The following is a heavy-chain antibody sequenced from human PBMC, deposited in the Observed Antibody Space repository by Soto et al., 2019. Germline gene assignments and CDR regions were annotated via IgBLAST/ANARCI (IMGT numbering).Heavy chain of an antibody. CDR3: VRTTDSSGYFQFWFDP. CDR2: IHYSGST. V-gene: IGHV4-31*03. Sequence: QVQLQESGPGLVKPSQTLSLTCTVSGGSISSGGYYWSWIRQHPGKGLEWIGYIHYSGSTYYNPSLRSRVTISVDTSKNQFSLKLSSVTAADTAVYYCVRTTDSSGYFQFWFDPWGQGTLVTVSS. J-gene: IGHJ5*02. CDR1: GGSISSGGYY. D-gene: IGHD3-22*01.